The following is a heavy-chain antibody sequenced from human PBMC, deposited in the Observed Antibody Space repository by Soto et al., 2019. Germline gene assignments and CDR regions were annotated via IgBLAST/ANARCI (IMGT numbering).Heavy chain of an antibody. CDR1: GYTFSDYA. D-gene: IGHD2-15*01. CDR3: VRCYCCVGSCYACWHFDL. Sequence: QVQLVQSGGEVKKPGASVKVSCQASGYTFSDYAMSWVRQAPGQGLEWMGWMSASTGNTDQAHNFQGRVVLTLDTSTNTAYMELSSLTSDDTGVYYCVRCYCCVGSCYACWHFDLWGRGTLVTVSS. J-gene: IGHJ2*01. V-gene: IGHV1-18*01. CDR2: MSASTGNT.